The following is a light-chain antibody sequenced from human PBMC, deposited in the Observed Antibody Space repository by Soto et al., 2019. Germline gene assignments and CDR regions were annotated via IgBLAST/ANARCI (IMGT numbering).Light chain of an antibody. CDR3: LQYHSYPRT. CDR1: RDIGND. Sequence: DIQMTQSPSSLSASVGDRVTIACRASRDIGNDLGWYQQKPGEAPKRLISFASSLESGVPSWFSGSGSGTGFTLAISSLQPEDFATYYCLQYHSYPRTFGGGTKVEI. CDR2: FAS. J-gene: IGKJ4*01. V-gene: IGKV1-17*01.